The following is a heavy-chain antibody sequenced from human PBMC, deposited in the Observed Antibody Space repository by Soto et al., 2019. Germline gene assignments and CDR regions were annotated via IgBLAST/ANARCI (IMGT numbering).Heavy chain of an antibody. J-gene: IGHJ6*02. CDR1: GYSFTSYW. V-gene: IGHV5-51*01. Sequence: GESLKISCKGSGYSFTSYWIGWARQMPGKGLEWMGIIHPGDSDTRYSPSFQGQVTISADKSISTAYLQWSSLKASDTAMYYCAKTAAGGKNYYGMDVWGQGTTVTVSS. CDR2: IHPGDSDT. CDR3: AKTAAGGKNYYGMDV. D-gene: IGHD6-13*01.